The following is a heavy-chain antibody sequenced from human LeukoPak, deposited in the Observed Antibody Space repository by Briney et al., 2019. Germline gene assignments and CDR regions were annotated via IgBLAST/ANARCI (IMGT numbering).Heavy chain of an antibody. CDR1: GFTFSSSA. CDR3: AISGDYYDSSGSWDY. Sequence: GGSLRLSCAASGFTFSSSAMSWVRQAPGKGLEWVSAISNNGGYTYYADSVQGRFTISRDNSKSTLCLQMNSLRAEDTAVYYCAISGDYYDSSGSWDYWGQGTLVTVSS. D-gene: IGHD3-22*01. J-gene: IGHJ4*02. CDR2: ISNNGGYT. V-gene: IGHV3-23*01.